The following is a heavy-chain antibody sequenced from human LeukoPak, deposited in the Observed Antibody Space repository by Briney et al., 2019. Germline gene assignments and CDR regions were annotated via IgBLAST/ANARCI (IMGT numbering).Heavy chain of an antibody. D-gene: IGHD3-22*01. CDR2: MSGNGGTT. Sequence: PGGSLRLSCAASGFTFSAYAMSWVRQAPGKGLEWVSGMSGNGGTTYYADSVKGRFTNSRDNSKNTLYLQMNNLGAEDTAVYYCARRDYYDSSGYRPLFDYWGRGTLVTVSS. J-gene: IGHJ4*02. V-gene: IGHV3-23*01. CDR1: GFTFSAYA. CDR3: ARRDYYDSSGYRPLFDY.